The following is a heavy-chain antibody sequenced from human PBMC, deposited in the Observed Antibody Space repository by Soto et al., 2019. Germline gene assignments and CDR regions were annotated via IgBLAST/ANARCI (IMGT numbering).Heavy chain of an antibody. V-gene: IGHV3-30-3*01. CDR2: ISYDGSNK. D-gene: IGHD2-21*02. CDR3: ARGDGIVVVTAMGY. Sequence: QVQLVESGGGVVQPGRSLRLSCAASGFTFSSYAMHWVRQAPSKGLEWVAVISYDGSNKYYADSVKGRFTISRDNSKNTLYLQMNSLRAEDTAVYYCARGDGIVVVTAMGYWGQGTLVTVSS. J-gene: IGHJ4*02. CDR1: GFTFSSYA.